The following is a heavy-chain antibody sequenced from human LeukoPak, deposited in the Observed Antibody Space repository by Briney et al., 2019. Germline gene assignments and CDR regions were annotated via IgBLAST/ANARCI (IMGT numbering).Heavy chain of an antibody. CDR3: AGTILTGYYSTLDY. Sequence: SETLSLTCTVSGGSISSYYWNWIRQPPGKGLEWIGYIYYSGSTNYNPSLKSRVTISVDTSKNQFSLKLSSVTAADTAVYYCAGTILTGYYSTLDYWGQGTLVTVSS. CDR1: GGSISSYY. V-gene: IGHV4-59*01. CDR2: IYYSGST. D-gene: IGHD3-9*01. J-gene: IGHJ4*02.